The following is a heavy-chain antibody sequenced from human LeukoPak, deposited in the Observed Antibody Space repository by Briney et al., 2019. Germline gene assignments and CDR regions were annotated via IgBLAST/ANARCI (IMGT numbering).Heavy chain of an antibody. Sequence: GASVKDSCKASGYTFTNYDIHWVRQATGQGLEWRGWMFPKRGKPGYIQKFQGSVTMTRDTSLSTHYMELSSLRSEDTAVYYCARVVSGTYNWFDPWGQGTLVTVSS. CDR2: MFPKRGKP. CDR3: ARVVSGTYNWFDP. D-gene: IGHD1-20*01. V-gene: IGHV1-8*01. J-gene: IGHJ5*02. CDR1: GYTFTNYD.